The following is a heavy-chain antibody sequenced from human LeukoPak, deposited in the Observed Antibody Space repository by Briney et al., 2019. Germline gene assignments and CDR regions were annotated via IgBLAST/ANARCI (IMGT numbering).Heavy chain of an antibody. V-gene: IGHV1-69*06. D-gene: IGHD2-2*01. CDR3: ARGLGIVVVPAAPLSYHYYGMDV. J-gene: IGHJ6*04. Sequence: SVKVSCKASGGTFSSYAISWVRQAPGQGLEWMGGIIPIFGTANYAQKFQGRVTITADKSTSTAYMELSSLRSEDTAVYYCARGLGIVVVPAAPLSYHYYGMDVWGKGTTVTVSS. CDR2: IIPIFGTA. CDR1: GGTFSSYA.